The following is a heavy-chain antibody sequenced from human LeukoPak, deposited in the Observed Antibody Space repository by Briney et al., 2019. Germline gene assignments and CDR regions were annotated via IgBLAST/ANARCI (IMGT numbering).Heavy chain of an antibody. CDR2: IYHSGST. V-gene: IGHV4-38-2*01. J-gene: IGHJ4*02. CDR3: ARHPGVLTGYSYYFDY. Sequence: SETLSLTCAVSGYSISSGYYWGWIRQPPGKGLEWIGSIYHSGSTYYNPSLKSRVTISVGTSKNQFSLKLSSVTAADTAVYYCARHPGVLTGYSYYFDYWGQGTLVTVSS. CDR1: GYSISSGYY. D-gene: IGHD3-9*01.